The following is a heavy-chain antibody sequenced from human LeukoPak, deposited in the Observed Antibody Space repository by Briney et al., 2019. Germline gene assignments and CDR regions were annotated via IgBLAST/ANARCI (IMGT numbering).Heavy chain of an antibody. CDR1: GFTFSSYA. D-gene: IGHD4-17*01. J-gene: IGHJ6*02. CDR3: SKIMTTVRYFWYGVDV. Sequence: GGSLRLSCAASGFTFSSYAMSWVRQAPGKGLEWVSAISGSGGSTYYADSVKGRFTISRDHSKNTLYLQMSSLRAEDTAVYYCSKIMTTVRYFWYGVDVWGQGTTVTVSS. CDR2: ISGSGGST. V-gene: IGHV3-23*01.